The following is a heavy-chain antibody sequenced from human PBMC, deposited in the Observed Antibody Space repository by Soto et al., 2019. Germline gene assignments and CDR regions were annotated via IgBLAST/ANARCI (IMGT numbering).Heavy chain of an antibody. D-gene: IGHD2-15*01. CDR2: IIPIFGTA. CDR3: ASGDPRWSFDY. J-gene: IGHJ4*02. V-gene: IGHV1-69*13. Sequence: SVKVSCKASGGTFSSYAISWVRQAPGQGLEWMGGIIPIFGTANYAQKFQGRATITADDSTSTAYMELSSLRSGDTAVYYCASGDPRWSFDYWGQGTLVTVSS. CDR1: GGTFSSYA.